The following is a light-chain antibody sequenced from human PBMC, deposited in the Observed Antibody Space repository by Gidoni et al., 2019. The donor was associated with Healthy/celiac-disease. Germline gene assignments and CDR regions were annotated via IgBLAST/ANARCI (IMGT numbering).Light chain of an antibody. J-gene: IGLJ1*01. CDR2: GNS. V-gene: IGLV1-40*01. CDR1: SSNIGAGYA. CDR3: QSYDSSLTGSGV. Sequence: QSVLTQPPSVSGAPGQRVTISFTGRSSNIGAGYAVHWYQPLPGTAPKLLIYGNSNRPSGVPDRFSGSKSGTSASLAITGLQAEDEADYYCQSYDSSLTGSGVFGTGTKVTVL.